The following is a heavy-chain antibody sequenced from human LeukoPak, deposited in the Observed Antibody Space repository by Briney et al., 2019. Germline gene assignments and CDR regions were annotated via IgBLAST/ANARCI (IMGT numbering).Heavy chain of an antibody. CDR3: ARVSSDPYYYYYMDV. V-gene: IGHV1-69*13. D-gene: IGHD1-26*01. Sequence: SVKVSCKASGGTFSSYAISWVRQAPGQGLEWMGGIIPIFDTANYAQKFQGRVTITADESTSTAYMELSSLRSEDTAVYYCARVSSDPYYYYYMDVWGKGTTVTVSS. CDR2: IIPIFDTA. J-gene: IGHJ6*03. CDR1: GGTFSSYA.